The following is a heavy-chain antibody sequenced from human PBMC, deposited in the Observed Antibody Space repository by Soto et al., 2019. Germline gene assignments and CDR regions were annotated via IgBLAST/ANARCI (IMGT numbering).Heavy chain of an antibody. CDR2: IDPSDSYT. CDR3: AIRSSSAGSSYYYYGMDV. J-gene: IGHJ6*02. CDR1: GYSFTSYW. D-gene: IGHD6-6*01. Sequence: GESLKISCKGSGYSFTSYWISWVRQMPGKGLEWMGRIDPSDSYTNYSPSFQGHVTISADKSISTAYLQWSSLKASDTAMYYCAIRSSSAGSSYYYYGMDVWGQGTTVTVSS. V-gene: IGHV5-10-1*01.